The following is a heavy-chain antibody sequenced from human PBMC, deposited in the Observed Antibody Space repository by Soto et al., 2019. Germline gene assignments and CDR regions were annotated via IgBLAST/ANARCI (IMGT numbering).Heavy chain of an antibody. CDR3: AKVGSSSWNRFDY. D-gene: IGHD6-13*01. CDR2: VSVSDGST. V-gene: IGHV3-23*01. CDR1: GFTFSSYP. Sequence: PGGSLRLSCAASGFTFSSYPMTWVRQSPGKGLEWVSAVSVSDGSTYYAGSMKGRFTISRDNSKNTLYLQMNSLRAEDTAVYYCAKVGSSSWNRFDYWGQGTLVTVSS. J-gene: IGHJ4*02.